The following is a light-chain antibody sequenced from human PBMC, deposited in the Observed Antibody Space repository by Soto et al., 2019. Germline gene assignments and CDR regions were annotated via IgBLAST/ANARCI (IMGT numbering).Light chain of an antibody. Sequence: IVMTQSPDSLAVSLGERATINCKSSQSIFYSSNNKNSLAWYQHKPGQPPKLLIYWASTRESGVPDRFSGSGSGTEFTLTISSLQAEDVAFYYCQQYYSSPLITFGQVTRLEIK. V-gene: IGKV4-1*01. CDR2: WAS. CDR3: QQYYSSPLIT. CDR1: QSIFYSSNNKNS. J-gene: IGKJ5*01.